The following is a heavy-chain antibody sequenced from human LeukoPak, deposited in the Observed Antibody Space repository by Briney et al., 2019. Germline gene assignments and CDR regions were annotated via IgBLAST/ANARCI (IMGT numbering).Heavy chain of an antibody. CDR3: ARYRHLGY. J-gene: IGHJ4*02. CDR2: INQNGGEK. CDR1: GFTFSSYS. V-gene: IGHV3-7*01. Sequence: GGSLRLSCAASGFTFSSYSMNWVRQAPGKGLEWVANINQNGGEKYYVDSVKGRFTISRDNGKNSLYLQMNSLRAEDTAVYYCARYRHLGYWGQGTLVTVSS.